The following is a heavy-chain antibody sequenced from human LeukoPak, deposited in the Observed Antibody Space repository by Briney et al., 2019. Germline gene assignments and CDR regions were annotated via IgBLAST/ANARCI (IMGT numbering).Heavy chain of an antibody. Sequence: ASVKVSCKVSGYTFTNYGISWVRQAPGQGLEWMGWISSYNGNTNYAQKFQDRVTMTTDTSTGTAYMELRSLRSDDTGVYYCGRDYRATGIILVFDYWGQGTLVTVPS. V-gene: IGHV1-18*01. D-gene: IGHD1-26*01. J-gene: IGHJ4*02. CDR2: ISSYNGNT. CDR1: GYTFTNYG. CDR3: GRDYRATGIILVFDY.